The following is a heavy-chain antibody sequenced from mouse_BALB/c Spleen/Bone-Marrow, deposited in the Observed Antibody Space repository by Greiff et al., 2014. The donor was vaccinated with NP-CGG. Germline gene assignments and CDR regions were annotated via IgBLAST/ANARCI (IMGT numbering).Heavy chain of an antibody. D-gene: IGHD2-3*01. CDR3: ARDKGGYYVGGFAY. CDR1: GFTFSDYY. J-gene: IGHJ3*01. Sequence: EVQLVESGGGLVKPEGSLKLSCAASGFTFSDYYMYWVRQTPEKRLEWVATISDGGTYTYYSDSVKGRFTISRDNARNNLYLQMSSLKSEDTAMYYCARDKGGYYVGGFAYWGQGTLVTVSA. CDR2: ISDGGTYT. V-gene: IGHV5-4*02.